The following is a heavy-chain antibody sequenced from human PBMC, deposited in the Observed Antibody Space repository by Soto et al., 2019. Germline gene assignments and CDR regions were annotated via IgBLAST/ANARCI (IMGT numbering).Heavy chain of an antibody. CDR3: SRENWFQDY. J-gene: IGHJ4*02. CDR1: GFTFTTYY. D-gene: IGHD3-10*01. V-gene: IGHV3-7*03. CDR2: IKNDGSEQ. Sequence: GSLRLSCAASGFTFTTYYMTWVRQAPGKGLEWVASIKNDGSEQYYVDSVKGRFTISRDNAKNSLYLQMNSLRAGDTALYYCSRENWFQDYWGQGTLVTVSS.